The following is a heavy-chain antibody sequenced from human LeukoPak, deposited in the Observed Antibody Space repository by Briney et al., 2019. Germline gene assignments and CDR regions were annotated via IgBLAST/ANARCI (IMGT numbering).Heavy chain of an antibody. CDR3: ARDASAGTPEYFQH. J-gene: IGHJ1*01. CDR1: GGTFSSYA. Sequence: SVKVSCKAPGGTFSSYAISWVRQAPGQGLEWMGRIIPIFGIANYAQKFQGRVTITADKSTSTAYMELSSLRSEDTAAYYCARDASAGTPEYFQHWGQGTLVTVSS. V-gene: IGHV1-69*04. D-gene: IGHD6-19*01. CDR2: IIPIFGIA.